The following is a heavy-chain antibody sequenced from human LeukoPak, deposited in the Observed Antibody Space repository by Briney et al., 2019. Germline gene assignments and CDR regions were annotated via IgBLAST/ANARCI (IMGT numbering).Heavy chain of an antibody. Sequence: GGSLRLSCAASGFTFSSYAMSWVRQAPGRGPEWVSAIIGSGGSTYYADSVRGRFTISRDNSKNTLYLQMNSLRAEDTAVYYCARLSANSSAYFFDYWGQGTLVTVSS. J-gene: IGHJ4*02. CDR1: GFTFSSYA. D-gene: IGHD3-22*01. CDR3: ARLSANSSAYFFDY. V-gene: IGHV3-23*01. CDR2: IIGSGGST.